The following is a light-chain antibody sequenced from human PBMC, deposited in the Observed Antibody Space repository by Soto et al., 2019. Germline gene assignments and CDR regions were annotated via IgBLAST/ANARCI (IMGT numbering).Light chain of an antibody. CDR3: LQDYNYPRT. J-gene: IGKJ3*01. V-gene: IGKV3-15*01. Sequence: ETLMTQSPATLSVSPGERATLSCRASQSVGSNLAWYQQKLGQAPRLLIFESSTRAPGIPARFSGSGSATEFTLTISSLQSEDFATYYCLQDYNYPRTFGPGTKVDIK. CDR2: ESS. CDR1: QSVGSN.